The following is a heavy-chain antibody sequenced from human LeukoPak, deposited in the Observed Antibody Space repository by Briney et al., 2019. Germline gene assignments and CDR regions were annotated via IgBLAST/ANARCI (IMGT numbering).Heavy chain of an antibody. J-gene: IGHJ6*03. Sequence: SETLSLTCTVSGGSISSSSYYWGWIRQPPGKGLEWIVSIYYSGSTYYNPSLKRRVTISVDPSKNKFSMRLSSVTAAGTAVYYCARTTEGGYTYGYFYYYYMDVWGKGTTVTISS. CDR3: ARTTEGGYTYGYFYYYYMDV. D-gene: IGHD5-18*01. V-gene: IGHV4-39*07. CDR2: IYYSGST. CDR1: GGSISSSSYY.